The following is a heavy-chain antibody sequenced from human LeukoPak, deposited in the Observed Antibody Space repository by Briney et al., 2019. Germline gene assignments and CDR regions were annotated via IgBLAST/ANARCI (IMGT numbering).Heavy chain of an antibody. CDR1: GFTVSSNY. J-gene: IGHJ4*02. CDR2: VRTKADGGTT. V-gene: IGHV3-49*04. D-gene: IGHD3-3*01. CDR3: TRGFAAD. Sequence: GGSLRLSCAASGFTVSSNYMSWVRHAPGKGLEWVGFVRTKADGGTTEYAASVTGRFTISRDDSKFIAHLQMDTLQIEDTAVYYCTRGFAADWGQGALVTVSS.